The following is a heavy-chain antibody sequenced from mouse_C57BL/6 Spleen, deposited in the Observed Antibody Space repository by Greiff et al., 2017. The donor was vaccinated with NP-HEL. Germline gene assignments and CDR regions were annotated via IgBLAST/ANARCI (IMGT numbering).Heavy chain of an antibody. V-gene: IGHV1-80*01. D-gene: IGHD2-4*01. CDR2: IYPGDGDT. CDR3: ARNDYDGAY. J-gene: IGHJ3*01. CDR1: GYAFSSYW. Sequence: QVQLQQPGAELVRPGSSVKLSCKASGYAFSSYWMNWVKQRPGKGLEWIGQIYPGDGDTNYNGKFKGKATLTADKSSSTAYMQLSSLTSEDSAVYFCARNDYDGAYWGQGTLVTVSA.